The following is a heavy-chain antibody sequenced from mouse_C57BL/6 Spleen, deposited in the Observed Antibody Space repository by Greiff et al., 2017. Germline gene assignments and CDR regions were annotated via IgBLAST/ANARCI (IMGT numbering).Heavy chain of an antibody. CDR2: IYPGSGST. D-gene: IGHD1-2*01. Sequence: QVQLKQPGAELVKPGASVKMSCKASGYTFTSYWITWVKQRPGQGLEWIGDIYPGSGSTNYNEKFKSKATLTVDTSSSTAYMQLSSLTSEDSAVYYCARSGPHYYGWFAYWGQGTLVTVSA. CDR3: ARSGPHYYGWFAY. V-gene: IGHV1-55*01. J-gene: IGHJ3*01. CDR1: GYTFTSYW.